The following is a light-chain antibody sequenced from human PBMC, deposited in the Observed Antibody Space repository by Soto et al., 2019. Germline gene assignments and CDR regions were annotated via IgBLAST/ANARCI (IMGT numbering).Light chain of an antibody. CDR2: WAS. V-gene: IGKV4-1*01. CDR1: QSVLYSSNNKNF. J-gene: IGKJ4*01. Sequence: DIVMTQSPDSLAVSLGERATINCKSSQSVLYSSNNKNFLAWYQQKAGQPPKLLLYWASTRESGVPDRFSGSGSRTDFTLTSSSLQAEDVGLYYCQQYYITPLTFGGGTKVEIK. CDR3: QQYYITPLT.